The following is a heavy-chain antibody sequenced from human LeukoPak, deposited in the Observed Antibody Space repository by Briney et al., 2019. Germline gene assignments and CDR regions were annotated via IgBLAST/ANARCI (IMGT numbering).Heavy chain of an antibody. Sequence: SETLSLTCTVSGYSISSGYYWGWIRQPPGKGLEWIGSIYHSGSTYYNPSLKSRVTISVDTSKNQFSLKLSSVTAADTAVYYCARSSNSSGWTFDYWGQGTLVTVSS. D-gene: IGHD6-19*01. CDR3: ARSSNSSGWTFDY. V-gene: IGHV4-38-2*02. CDR2: IYHSGST. CDR1: GYSISSGYY. J-gene: IGHJ4*02.